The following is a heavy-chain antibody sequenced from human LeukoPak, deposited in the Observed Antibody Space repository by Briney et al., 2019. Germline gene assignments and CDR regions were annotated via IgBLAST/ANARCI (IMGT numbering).Heavy chain of an antibody. J-gene: IGHJ4*02. CDR2: INHSGST. D-gene: IGHD3-10*01. CDR3: ARGLLDYGSGSYYKD. V-gene: IGHV4-34*01. CDR1: GGSFSGYY. Sequence: SETLSLTCAVYGGSFSGYYWSWIRQPPGKGLEWIGEINHSGSTNYNPSLKSRVTISVDTSKNQFSLKLSSVTAADTAVYYCARGLLDYGSGSYYKDWGQGTLVTVSS.